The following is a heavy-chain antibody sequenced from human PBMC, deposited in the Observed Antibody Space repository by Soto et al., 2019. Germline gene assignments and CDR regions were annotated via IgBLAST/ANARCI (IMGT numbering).Heavy chain of an antibody. D-gene: IGHD2-2*01. CDR2: ISSSSSYI. V-gene: IGHV3-21*01. CDR3: AREGDCSSTSSHRDYNYYDMDV. Sequence: GGSLRLSCAASGFTFSSYSMNWVRQAPGKGLEWVSSISSSSSYIYYADPVKGRFTISRDNAKNSLYLQMNSVRAEETAVYYCAREGDCSSTSSHRDYNYYDMDVWGQGTPATIS. CDR1: GFTFSSYS. J-gene: IGHJ6*02.